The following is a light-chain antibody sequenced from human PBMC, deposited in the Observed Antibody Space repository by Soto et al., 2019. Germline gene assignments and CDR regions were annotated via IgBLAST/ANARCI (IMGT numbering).Light chain of an antibody. CDR1: SSDVGGYNY. CDR3: YSYAGSYTFYV. Sequence: QSVLTQPRSVSGSPGQSVTISCTGTSSDVGGYNYVSWYQQYPGKAPKLMIYDVSKRPSGVPDRFSGSKSGNTASLTMSGLQAEDEADYYCYSYAGSYTFYVFGTGTKVTVL. V-gene: IGLV2-11*01. CDR2: DVS. J-gene: IGLJ1*01.